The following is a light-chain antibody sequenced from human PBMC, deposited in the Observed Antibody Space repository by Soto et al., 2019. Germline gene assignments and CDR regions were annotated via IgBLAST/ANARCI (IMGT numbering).Light chain of an antibody. CDR3: QQYGSSGT. J-gene: IGKJ1*01. CDR1: QSVSSN. CDR2: GAS. V-gene: IGKV3-15*01. Sequence: EIVMTQSPATLSVAPGEGASLSCRASQSVSSNLAWYQQKPGQAPRLLIYGASTRATGIPARFSGSGSGTDFTLTISRLEPEDFAVYYCQQYGSSGTLGQGTKVDI.